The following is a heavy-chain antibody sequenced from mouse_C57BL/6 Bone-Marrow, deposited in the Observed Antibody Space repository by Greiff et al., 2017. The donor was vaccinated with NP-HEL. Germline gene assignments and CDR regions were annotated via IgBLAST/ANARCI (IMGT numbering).Heavy chain of an antibody. CDR1: GYTFTSYW. Sequence: QVQLQQPGAELVKPGASVKLSCKASGYTFTSYWMHWVKQRPGQGLEWIGMIHPNSGSTNYNEKFKSKATLTVDKSSSTAYMQISSLTSEDSAGYYCARKPLRRIAYWGQGTLVTVSA. V-gene: IGHV1-64*01. D-gene: IGHD3-2*02. CDR2: IHPNSGST. CDR3: ARKPLRRIAY. J-gene: IGHJ3*01.